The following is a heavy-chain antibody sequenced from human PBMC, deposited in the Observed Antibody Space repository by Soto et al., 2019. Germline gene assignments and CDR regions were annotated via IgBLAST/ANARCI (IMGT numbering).Heavy chain of an antibody. J-gene: IGHJ6*02. CDR1: GGSISSGDYY. CDR3: AREGHRNYDFWSGYYLRNYYYGMDV. Sequence: LSLTCTVSGGSISSGDYYWSWIRQPPGKGLEWIGYIYYSGSTYYNPSLKSRVTISVDTSKNQFSLKLSSVTAADTAVYYCAREGHRNYDFWSGYYLRNYYYGMDVWGQGTTVTVSS. CDR2: IYYSGST. V-gene: IGHV4-30-4*01. D-gene: IGHD3-3*01.